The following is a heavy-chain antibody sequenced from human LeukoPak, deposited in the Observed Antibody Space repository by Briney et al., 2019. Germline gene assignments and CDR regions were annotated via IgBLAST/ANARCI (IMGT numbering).Heavy chain of an antibody. D-gene: IGHD3-22*01. CDR1: GFTVTNAW. CDR2: IKGNADGGTT. V-gene: IGHV3-15*01. CDR3: TADLSDSSAWSFDY. Sequence: MTGGSLRLSCAGSGFTVTNAWMNWVRQAPGKGLEWVARIKGNADGGTTDYPGPVKGRFTISRDHSKNTLYLQMNSLRTEDTAVYYCTADLSDSSAWSFDYWGQGTLVTVSS. J-gene: IGHJ4*02.